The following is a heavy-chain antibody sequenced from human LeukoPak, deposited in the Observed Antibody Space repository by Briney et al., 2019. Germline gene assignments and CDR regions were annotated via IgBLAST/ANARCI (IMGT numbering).Heavy chain of an antibody. V-gene: IGHV1-8*01. Sequence: GASVKVSCKASGYTFVSYDLNWIRQARGQGLEWMGWMNPNTGNVGYAPKFQGRVAMTRNLSIDTAYLELNSLRSDDSAVYYCARGPAGFDHWGQGSLVTVSS. CDR3: ARGPAGFDH. CDR1: GYTFVSYD. J-gene: IGHJ4*02. CDR2: MNPNTGNV.